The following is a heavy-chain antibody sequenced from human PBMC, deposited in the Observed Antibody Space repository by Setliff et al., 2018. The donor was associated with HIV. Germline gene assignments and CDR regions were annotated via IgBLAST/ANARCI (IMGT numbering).Heavy chain of an antibody. CDR3: ARVRRRDGYNFDY. J-gene: IGHJ4*02. V-gene: IGHV4-4*02. D-gene: IGHD5-12*01. Sequence: PSETLSLTCAVSGGSISSSNWWNWVRQPPGKGLEWIGQIYHSGSTNYNPSLKSRVTISVDKSKKQISLKLSSVTAADTAVYYCARVRRRDGYNFDYWGQGTLVTVSS. CDR1: GGSISSSNW. CDR2: IYHSGST.